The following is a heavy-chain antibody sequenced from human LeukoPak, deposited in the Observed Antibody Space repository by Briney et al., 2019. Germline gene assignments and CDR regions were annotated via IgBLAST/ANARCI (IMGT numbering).Heavy chain of an antibody. CDR1: GGTFSSYA. CDR2: IIPIFGTA. J-gene: IGHJ4*02. Sequence: SVKVSCKASGGTFSSYAIGWVRQAPGQGLEWMGGIIPIFGTANYAQKFQGRVTITADESTSTAYMELSSLRSEDTAVYYCARAPPVWGIAAAGTYFDYWGQGTLVTVSS. CDR3: ARAPPVWGIAAAGTYFDY. V-gene: IGHV1-69*01. D-gene: IGHD6-13*01.